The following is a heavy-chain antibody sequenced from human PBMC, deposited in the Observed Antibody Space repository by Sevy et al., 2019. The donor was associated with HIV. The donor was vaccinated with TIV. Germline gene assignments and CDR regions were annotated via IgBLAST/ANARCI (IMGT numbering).Heavy chain of an antibody. Sequence: GGSLRLSCAASGFTFSKYWMGWVRQAPGKGLGWVAKIKKDAGQKYYVDSVKGRFTISRDNAKNSLYLQMNSLRAEDTAVYFCARDDGNYYFHYWGQGTLVTVSS. CDR1: GFTFSKYW. CDR3: ARDDGNYYFHY. D-gene: IGHD1-7*01. J-gene: IGHJ4*02. V-gene: IGHV3-7*01. CDR2: IKKDAGQK.